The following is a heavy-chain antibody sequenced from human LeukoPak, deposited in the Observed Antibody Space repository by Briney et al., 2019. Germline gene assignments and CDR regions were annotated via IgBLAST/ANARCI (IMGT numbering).Heavy chain of an antibody. J-gene: IGHJ4*02. D-gene: IGHD3-22*01. V-gene: IGHV1-46*01. CDR2: INPSGGST. Sequence: ASVKVSCKASGYTFTSYYMHWVRQAPGQGLEWMGIINPSGGSTSYAQKFQGRFTMTRDMSTSTVYMELSSLRSEDTAVYYCARGTYYDSSGLMGGYWGQGTLVTVSS. CDR1: GYTFTSYY. CDR3: ARGTYYDSSGLMGGY.